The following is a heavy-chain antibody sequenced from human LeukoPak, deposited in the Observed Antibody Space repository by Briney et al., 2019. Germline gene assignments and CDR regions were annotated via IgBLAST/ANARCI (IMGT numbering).Heavy chain of an antibody. CDR3: ARDQITTVTTD. CDR2: ISSSSSYI. D-gene: IGHD4-17*01. CDR1: GFTVSSYS. Sequence: GGSLRLSWAASGFTVSSYSMNWVRQAPGKGLEWVSSISSSSSYIYYADSVKGRFTISRDNAKNSLYLQMNRPRAEDTAVYYSARDQITTVTTDWGQGTLVTVSS. V-gene: IGHV3-21*01. J-gene: IGHJ4*02.